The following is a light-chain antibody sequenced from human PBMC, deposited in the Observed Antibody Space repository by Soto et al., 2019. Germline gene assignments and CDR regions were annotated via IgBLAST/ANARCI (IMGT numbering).Light chain of an antibody. CDR3: NSYAGSIYV. V-gene: IGLV1-40*01. CDR2: GNT. J-gene: IGLJ1*01. CDR1: SSSIGAGYD. Sequence: QSVLTQPPSVSGAPGQRVTISCTGSSSSIGAGYDVQWYQQLPGTAPKLLIYGNTNRPSGVPDRFSGSKSGNTASLTVSGLQAEDEADYYCNSYAGSIYVFGTGTKVTVL.